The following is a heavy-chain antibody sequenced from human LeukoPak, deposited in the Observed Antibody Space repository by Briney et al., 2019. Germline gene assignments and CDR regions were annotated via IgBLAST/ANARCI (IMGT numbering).Heavy chain of an antibody. D-gene: IGHD4-17*01. CDR3: AKVGDYGDYLYYFDY. V-gene: IGHV3-23*01. J-gene: IGHJ4*02. Sequence: TGGSLRLSCAASGFTFDDYAMHWVRQAPGKGLEWVSAISGSGGSTYYADSVKGRFTISRDNSKNTLYLQMNSLRAEDTAVYYCAKVGDYGDYLYYFDYWGQGTLVTVSS. CDR1: GFTFDDYA. CDR2: ISGSGGST.